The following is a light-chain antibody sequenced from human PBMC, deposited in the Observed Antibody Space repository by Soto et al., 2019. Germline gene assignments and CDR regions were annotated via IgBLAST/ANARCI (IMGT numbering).Light chain of an antibody. CDR3: MQALQTPWT. Sequence: DIVMTQSPLSPPVTPGEPASISCRSSQSLLHSNGYNYLDWXLQKPGQSPQLLIYLGSNRASGVPDRFSGSGSGTDCTLKISRVEAEDVGVYYCMQALQTPWTFGQGTKVDIK. CDR1: QSLLHSNGYNY. CDR2: LGS. J-gene: IGKJ1*01. V-gene: IGKV2-28*01.